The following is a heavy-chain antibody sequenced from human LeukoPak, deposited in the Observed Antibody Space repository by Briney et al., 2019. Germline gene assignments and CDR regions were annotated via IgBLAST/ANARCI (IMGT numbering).Heavy chain of an antibody. CDR1: GGTFSSYA. Sequence: ASVKVSCKASGGTFSSYAISWVRQAPGQGLEWMGGIIPIFGTANYAQKFQGRVTITADESTSTAYMELSSLRSEDTAVYHCARATVTYWYFDLWGRGTLVTVSS. CDR3: ARATVTYWYFDL. V-gene: IGHV1-69*13. D-gene: IGHD4-11*01. CDR2: IIPIFGTA. J-gene: IGHJ2*01.